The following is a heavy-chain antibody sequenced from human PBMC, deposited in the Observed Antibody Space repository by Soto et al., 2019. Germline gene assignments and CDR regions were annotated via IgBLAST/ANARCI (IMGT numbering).Heavy chain of an antibody. Sequence: GGSLRLSCAASGFTFSSYAMHWVRQAPGKGLEWVAVISYDGSNKYYADSVKGRFTISRDNSKNTLYLQMNSLRAEDTAVYYCARESLITMIVVAHDAFDIWGQGTMVTVAS. CDR3: ARESLITMIVVAHDAFDI. V-gene: IGHV3-30-3*01. CDR2: ISYDGSNK. CDR1: GFTFSSYA. J-gene: IGHJ3*02. D-gene: IGHD3-22*01.